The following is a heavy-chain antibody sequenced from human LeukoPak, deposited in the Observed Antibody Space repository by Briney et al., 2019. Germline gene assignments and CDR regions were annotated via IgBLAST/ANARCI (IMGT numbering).Heavy chain of an antibody. Sequence: SETLSLTCTVSGYSISSGYYWGWIRQPPGKGLEWIGSIYHSGSTYYNPSLKSRVTISVDTSKNQFSLKLSSVAAADTAVYYCATTTVTTGYWGQGTLVTVSS. CDR3: ATTTVTTGY. D-gene: IGHD4-17*01. J-gene: IGHJ4*02. CDR2: IYHSGST. CDR1: GYSISSGYY. V-gene: IGHV4-38-2*02.